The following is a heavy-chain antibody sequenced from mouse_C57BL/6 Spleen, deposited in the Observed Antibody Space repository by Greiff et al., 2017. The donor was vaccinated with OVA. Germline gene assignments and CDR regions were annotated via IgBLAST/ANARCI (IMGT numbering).Heavy chain of an antibody. V-gene: IGHV1-82*01. CDR1: GYAFSSSW. Sequence: QVHVKQSGPELVKPGASVKISCKASGYAFSSSWMNWVKQRPGKGLEWIGRIYPGDGDTNYNGKFKGKATLTADKSSSTAYMQLSSLTSEDSAVYFCARRGSNPWGYCDVWGTGTTVTVSS. D-gene: IGHD6-1*01. J-gene: IGHJ1*03. CDR2: IYPGDGDT. CDR3: ARRGSNPWGYCDV.